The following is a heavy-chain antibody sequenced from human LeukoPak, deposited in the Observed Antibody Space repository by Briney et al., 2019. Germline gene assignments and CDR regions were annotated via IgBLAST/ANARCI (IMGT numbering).Heavy chain of an antibody. CDR2: INPISGGT. V-gene: IGHV1-2*02. CDR1: GYTFSGYY. Sequence: ASVKVSCKASGYTFSGYYIHWVRQAPGQGLEWMGWINPISGGTNYAEKFQGRVTTTRDTSINTAYMEVTRLTSDDTAVYYCGREEGSFDYWGQGALVIVSS. J-gene: IGHJ4*02. CDR3: GREEGSFDY.